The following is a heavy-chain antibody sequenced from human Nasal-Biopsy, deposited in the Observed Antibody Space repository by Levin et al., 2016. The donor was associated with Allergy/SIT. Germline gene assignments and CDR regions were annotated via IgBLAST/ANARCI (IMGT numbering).Heavy chain of an antibody. D-gene: IGHD3-10*01. J-gene: IGHJ4*02. CDR1: GGSFSGYY. CDR3: ARDRDGSGSCDY. CDR2: INHSGST. V-gene: IGHV4-34*09. Sequence: SETLSLTCAVYGGSFSGYYWSWIRQPPGKGLEWIGEINHSGSTYYNPSLKSRVTISADMSKNQFSLKLSSVTAADTAVYYCARDRDGSGSCDYWGQGTLVTVSS.